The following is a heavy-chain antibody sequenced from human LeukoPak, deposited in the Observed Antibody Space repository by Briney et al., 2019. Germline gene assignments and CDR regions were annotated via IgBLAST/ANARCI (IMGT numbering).Heavy chain of an antibody. D-gene: IGHD6-19*01. V-gene: IGHV1-8*01. CDR3: ASVRAVAGTQGGDY. Sequence: ASVKVSCKASGYTFTSYDINWVRHATGQGLEWMGWMNPNSGNTGYAQKFQGRVTMTRNTSISTAYMELSSLRSEDTAVYYCASVRAVAGTQGGDYWGQGTLVTVSS. CDR1: GYTFTSYD. J-gene: IGHJ4*02. CDR2: MNPNSGNT.